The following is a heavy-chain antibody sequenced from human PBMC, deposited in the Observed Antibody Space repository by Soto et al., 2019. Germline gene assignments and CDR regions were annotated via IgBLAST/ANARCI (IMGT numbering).Heavy chain of an antibody. CDR1: GFRFSDHS. J-gene: IGHJ4*02. CDR3: ARLPKGSRVTS. Sequence: EVQLLESGGGLIHPGGSLRLSCVASGFRFSDHSMNWVRQAPGKGLEWVSYITSSGDSIYYADSVKGRFTVSRDNAKHSFFLQMNSMRDEDTAVYYCARLPKGSRVTSWGQGTLVTVSS. D-gene: IGHD4-17*01. V-gene: IGHV3-48*02. CDR2: ITSSGDSI.